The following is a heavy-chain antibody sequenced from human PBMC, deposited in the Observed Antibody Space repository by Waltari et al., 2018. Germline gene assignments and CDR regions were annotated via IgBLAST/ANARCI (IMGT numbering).Heavy chain of an antibody. Sequence: QVQLVQSGAEVKKPGASVKVSCKVSGYTLTELSMHWVRQAPGKGLEWMGGCEPEDGQTIYAQKFQGRVTRTEDTSTDTAYMELSSLRSEDTAVYYCGVVRDYYYGMDVWGQGTTVTVSS. J-gene: IGHJ6*02. CDR1: GYTLTELS. CDR2: CEPEDGQT. V-gene: IGHV1-24*01. D-gene: IGHD2-15*01. CDR3: GVVRDYYYGMDV.